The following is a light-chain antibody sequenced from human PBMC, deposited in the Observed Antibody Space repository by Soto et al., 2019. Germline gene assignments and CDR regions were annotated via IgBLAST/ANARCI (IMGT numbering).Light chain of an antibody. J-gene: IGLJ3*02. CDR1: SSDVGGYNY. Sequence: QYALTQPASVSGSPGQSITISCTGTSSDVGGYNYVSWYQQHPGKAPKVMIYEVSNRPSGVSNRFSGSKSGNTASLTISGLQAEDEADYYCSSYTSSSTHWVFGGGTKVTVL. CDR2: EVS. CDR3: SSYTSSSTHWV. V-gene: IGLV2-14*01.